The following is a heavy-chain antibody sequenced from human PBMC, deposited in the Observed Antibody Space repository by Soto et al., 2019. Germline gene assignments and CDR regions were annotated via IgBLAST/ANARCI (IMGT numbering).Heavy chain of an antibody. CDR2: INHSGST. V-gene: IGHV4-34*01. D-gene: IGHD7-27*01. J-gene: IGHJ4*02. CDR1: GGSFSGYC. Sequence: QVQLQQWGAGLLKPSETLSLTCAVSGGSFSGYCWSWISQPPWKGLEWIGGINHSGSTNYNPSPKTRVTLSGDTSSTHSSPKLSSATAADTAVYHCARGWGRIVDYWGQGTLVTVSS. CDR3: ARGWGRIVDY.